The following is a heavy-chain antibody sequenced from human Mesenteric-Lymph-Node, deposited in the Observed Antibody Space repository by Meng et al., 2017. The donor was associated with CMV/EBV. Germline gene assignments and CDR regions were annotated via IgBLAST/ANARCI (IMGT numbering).Heavy chain of an antibody. CDR3: ARGPPSYLNFNWFDP. D-gene: IGHD2/OR15-2a*01. V-gene: IGHV4-34*01. Sequence: VNGGSVSDNYWSWIRQSPGKGLEWIGEINHSGSINYNSSLKSRVTISVDTSKNQFSLKLSSVTAADTAVYFCARGPPSYLNFNWFDPWGQGALVTVSS. CDR1: GGSVSDNY. J-gene: IGHJ5*02. CDR2: INHSGSI.